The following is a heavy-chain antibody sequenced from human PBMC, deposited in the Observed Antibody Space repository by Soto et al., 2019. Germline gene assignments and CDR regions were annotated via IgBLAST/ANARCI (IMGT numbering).Heavy chain of an antibody. CDR1: GYTFTGYY. Sequence: ASVKVSCKASGYTFTGYYMHWVRQAPGQGLEWMGWINPNSGGTNYAQKFQGRVTMTRDTSISTAYMELSRLRSDDTAVYYCARGDYDFWSGYYPKYNWFDPWGQGTLVTSPQ. J-gene: IGHJ5*02. D-gene: IGHD3-3*01. CDR2: INPNSGGT. CDR3: ARGDYDFWSGYYPKYNWFDP. V-gene: IGHV1-2*02.